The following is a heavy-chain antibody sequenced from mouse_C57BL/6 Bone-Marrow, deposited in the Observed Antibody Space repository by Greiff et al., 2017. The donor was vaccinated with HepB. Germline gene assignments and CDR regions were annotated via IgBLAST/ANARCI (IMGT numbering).Heavy chain of an antibody. D-gene: IGHD2-2*01. V-gene: IGHV1-82*01. CDR3: ARGMIYDGFMDY. Sequence: VQLQESGPELVKPGASVKISCKASGYAFSSSWMNWVKQRPGKGLEWIGRIYPGDGDTNYNGKFKGKATLTADKSSSTAYMQLSSLTSEDSAVYFCARGMIYDGFMDYWGQGTTLTVTS. CDR2: IYPGDGDT. J-gene: IGHJ2*01. CDR1: GYAFSSSW.